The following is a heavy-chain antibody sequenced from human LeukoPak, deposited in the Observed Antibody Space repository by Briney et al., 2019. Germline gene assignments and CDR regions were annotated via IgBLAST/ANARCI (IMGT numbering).Heavy chain of an antibody. CDR2: ISYDGSNK. CDR1: GFTFSSYA. J-gene: IGHJ4*02. CDR3: ARGRTAAAGTAYYFDY. D-gene: IGHD6-13*01. Sequence: GGPLRLSCAASGFTFSSYAMHWVRQAPGKGLEWVAVISYDGSNKYYADSVKGRFTISRDNSKNTLYLQMNSLRAEDTAVYYCARGRTAAAGTAYYFDYWGQGTLVTVSS. V-gene: IGHV3-30*04.